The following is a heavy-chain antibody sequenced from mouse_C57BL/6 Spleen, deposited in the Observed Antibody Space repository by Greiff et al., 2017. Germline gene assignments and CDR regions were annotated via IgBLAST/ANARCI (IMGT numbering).Heavy chain of an antibody. CDR2: IYPRDGST. D-gene: IGHD1-1*01. CDR3: AGRYYGSRPCFDY. J-gene: IGHJ2*01. CDR1: GYTFTSYD. Sequence: QVQLQQPGPELVKPGASVKLSCKASGYTFTSYDIHWVKQRPGQGLEWIGSIYPRDGSTKYNEKFKGKATLTVDTSSSTAYLQLNSLTSEDSAVYFCAGRYYGSRPCFDYWGQGTTLTVSS. V-gene: IGHV1-85*01.